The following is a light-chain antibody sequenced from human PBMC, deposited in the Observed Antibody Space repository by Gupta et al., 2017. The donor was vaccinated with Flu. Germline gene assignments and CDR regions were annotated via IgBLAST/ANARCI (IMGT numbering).Light chain of an antibody. V-gene: IGLV2-14*01. Sequence: ALTQPASVSGSPGQPITISFTGTSNDVGGYHYVSWYQQHPGKAPKLMIYEVINRPSGVSNCFSCSKSSNTASLTISGIQAEDEADYYCSSYTSTSTPVIFGGGTKLTVL. CDR2: EVI. J-gene: IGLJ2*01. CDR3: SSYTSTSTPVI. CDR1: SNDVGGYHY.